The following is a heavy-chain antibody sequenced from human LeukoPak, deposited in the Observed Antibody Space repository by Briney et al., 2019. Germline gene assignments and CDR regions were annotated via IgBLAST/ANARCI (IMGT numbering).Heavy chain of an antibody. Sequence: ASETLSLTCTVSGGSISSGGYYWSWIRQHPGKGLEWIGYIHYSGSTYYNPSLKSRVTISVGTSKNQFSLKLSSVTAADTAVYYCARAVAYYYDSSGNDDAFDIWGQGTMVTVSS. D-gene: IGHD3-22*01. J-gene: IGHJ3*02. CDR2: IHYSGST. CDR3: ARAVAYYYDSSGNDDAFDI. CDR1: GGSISSGGYY. V-gene: IGHV4-31*03.